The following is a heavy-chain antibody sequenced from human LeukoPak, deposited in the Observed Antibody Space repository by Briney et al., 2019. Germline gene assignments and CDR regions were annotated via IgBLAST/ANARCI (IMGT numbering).Heavy chain of an antibody. V-gene: IGHV1-69*04. D-gene: IGHD6-6*01. CDR2: ITPFFGVA. CDR3: ARDTNEEYSSSSDGLAV. J-gene: IGHJ6*02. CDR1: GGNFGNYV. Sequence: SVKVSCKASGGNFGNYVIHWVRQAPEQGLKWMGRITPFFGVANYAQTFQDRVTFTADKITNTAYMQISSLKSEDTAVCFCARDTNEEYSSSSDGLAVWGQGTTVTVSS.